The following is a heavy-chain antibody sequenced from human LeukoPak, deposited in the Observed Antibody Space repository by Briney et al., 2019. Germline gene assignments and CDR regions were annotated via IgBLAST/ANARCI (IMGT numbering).Heavy chain of an antibody. J-gene: IGHJ4*02. CDR2: ISGSGGST. V-gene: IGHV3-23*01. D-gene: IGHD3-22*01. Sequence: PGGSLRLSCAASGFTFSSYAMNWVRQAPGKGLEWVSAISGSGGSTYYADSVKGRFTISRDNSKNTLYLQMNSLRAEDTAVYYCAKPRLLPYYYDSSGYYYMPNFDYWGQGTLVTVSS. CDR3: AKPRLLPYYYDSSGYYYMPNFDY. CDR1: GFTFSSYA.